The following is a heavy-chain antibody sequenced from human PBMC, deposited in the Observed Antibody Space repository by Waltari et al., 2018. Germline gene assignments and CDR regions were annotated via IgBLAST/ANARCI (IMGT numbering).Heavy chain of an antibody. J-gene: IGHJ4*02. CDR2: FYHSERV. Sequence: QVQLQESGPGLVRPSETLSLTCSVSAYSITSGYFWGWIRQPPGKGLEWIGIFYHSERVYYNSSLKSRVDISEDTSKNQFSLKLSSVTAADTAVYYCGRAMAPLGAAFDYWGQGILVSVSS. CDR1: AYSITSGYF. CDR3: GRAMAPLGAAFDY. D-gene: IGHD2-15*01. V-gene: IGHV4-38-2*02.